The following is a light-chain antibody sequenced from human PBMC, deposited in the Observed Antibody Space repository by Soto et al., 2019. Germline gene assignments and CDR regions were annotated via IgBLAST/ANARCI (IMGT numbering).Light chain of an antibody. Sequence: QSALTQPPSVSGSPGQSVTISCTGTSSDVGSYNRVSWYQQPPGTAPKLMIYEVTNRPSGVPNRFSASKSGNTASLTISGLRAEDEADYYCTSCTSSRTWVFGGGTKLTVL. J-gene: IGLJ3*02. CDR3: TSCTSSRTWV. CDR1: SSDVGSYNR. V-gene: IGLV2-18*02. CDR2: EVT.